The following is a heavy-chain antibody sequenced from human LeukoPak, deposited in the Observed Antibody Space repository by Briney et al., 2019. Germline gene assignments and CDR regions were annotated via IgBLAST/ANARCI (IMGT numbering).Heavy chain of an antibody. V-gene: IGHV3-74*01. D-gene: IGHD2-2*01. J-gene: IGHJ4*02. Sequence: GESLRLSCAASGFSFSTSCMHWVRQGPGKGLVWVSRISDDGSDTIYADSVKGRFTISRDNAKNTLYLQRNSLRAEDTALYYCARDRGGRGPTTCNYWGQGTLVTVSS. CDR2: ISDDGSDT. CDR1: GFSFSTSC. CDR3: ARDRGGRGPTTCNY.